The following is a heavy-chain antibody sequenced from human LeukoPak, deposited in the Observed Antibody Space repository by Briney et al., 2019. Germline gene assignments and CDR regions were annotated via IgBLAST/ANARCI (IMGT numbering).Heavy chain of an antibody. J-gene: IGHJ5*02. Sequence: ASVRVSCKTSGYTFTTYGVSWLRKPLGHVLKWTGWINPYDGTTKYAQKLQGRVTLTTDTSTSTAYMDLRSLRSDDTAVYYCARAQNCFDPWGQGTLVTVSS. V-gene: IGHV1-18*01. CDR3: ARAQNCFDP. CDR1: GYTFTTYG. CDR2: INPYDGTT.